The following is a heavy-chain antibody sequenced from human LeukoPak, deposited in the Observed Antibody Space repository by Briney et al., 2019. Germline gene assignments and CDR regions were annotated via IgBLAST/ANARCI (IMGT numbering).Heavy chain of an antibody. V-gene: IGHV1-69*01. J-gene: IGHJ4*02. CDR1: GGTFSSYA. CDR3: ARDAAAGTKTTDY. D-gene: IGHD6-13*01. CDR2: IIPIFGTA. Sequence: SVKVSCKASGGTFSSYAISWVRQAPGQGLEWMGGIIPIFGTANYAQKFQGRVTITADESTSTAYMELSSLRSEDTAVYYCARDAAAGTKTTDYWGQGTLVTVSS.